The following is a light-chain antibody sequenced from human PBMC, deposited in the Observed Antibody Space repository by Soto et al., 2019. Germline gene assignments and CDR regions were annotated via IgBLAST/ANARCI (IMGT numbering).Light chain of an antibody. J-gene: IGKJ5*01. CDR1: QGISSW. CDR2: AAS. Sequence: DIQMTQSPSSLYASVGDRVTITCRATQGISSWLAWYQQKPGKAPKLLIYAASSLQSGVPSRFSGSGSGTDFTLTITRLEPEDFAVFYCQQYGTSEIIFGQGPRLEIK. CDR3: QQYGTSEII. V-gene: IGKV1-12*01.